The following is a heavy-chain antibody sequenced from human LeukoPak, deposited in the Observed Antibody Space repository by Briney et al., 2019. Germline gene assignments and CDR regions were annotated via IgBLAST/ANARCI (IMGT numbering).Heavy chain of an antibody. V-gene: IGHV4-38-2*01. Sequence: SETLSLTCAVSGYSISSGYYWGWVRQPPGKGLEWIGIIYHSGSTYYNPSLKSRVTISVDTSKNQFSLKLSSVPAADTAVYYCARVVGSSWYCFDYWGQGTLVTVSS. J-gene: IGHJ4*02. D-gene: IGHD6-13*01. CDR2: IYHSGST. CDR1: GYSISSGYY. CDR3: ARVVGSSWYCFDY.